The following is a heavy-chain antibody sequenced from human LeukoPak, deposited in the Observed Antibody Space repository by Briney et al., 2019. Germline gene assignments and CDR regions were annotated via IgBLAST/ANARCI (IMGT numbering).Heavy chain of an antibody. V-gene: IGHV4-39*07. J-gene: IGHJ6*03. CDR2: IYYSGST. CDR1: GGSISSSSYY. Sequence: SETLSLTCTVSGGSISSSSYYWGWIRQPPGKGLEWIGSIYYSGSTYYNPSLKSRVTISVDTSKNQFSLKLSSVTAADTAVYYCARTQEAGYSSGWYDSYYYYYMDVWGKGTTVTISS. D-gene: IGHD6-19*01. CDR3: ARTQEAGYSSGWYDSYYYYYMDV.